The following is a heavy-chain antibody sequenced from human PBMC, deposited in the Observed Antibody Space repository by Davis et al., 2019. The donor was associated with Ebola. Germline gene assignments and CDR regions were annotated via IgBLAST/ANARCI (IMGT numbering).Heavy chain of an antibody. V-gene: IGHV4-59*01. CDR3: ARSSRSYCTNGVCYPYYFDY. Sequence: SETLSLTCTVSGGSISNYYWSWIRQSPGKGLEWIAYIYYSGSTSYNPSLKSRVTISVDTSENQFSLKLSSVTAADTAVYYCARSSRSYCTNGVCYPYYFDYWGQGTLVTVSS. CDR2: IYYSGST. CDR1: GGSISNYY. D-gene: IGHD2-8*01. J-gene: IGHJ4*02.